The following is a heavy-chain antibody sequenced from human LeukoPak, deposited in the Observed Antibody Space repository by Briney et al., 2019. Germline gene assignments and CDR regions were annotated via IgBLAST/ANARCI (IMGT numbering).Heavy chain of an antibody. V-gene: IGHV3-9*01. CDR1: GFIFNNYA. D-gene: IGHD1-7*01. J-gene: IGHJ4*02. Sequence: GGPLRLSCAGSGFIFNNYAMHWVRQPPGKGLEWVSGISWNSGSIDYADSVKGRFTISRDNAKNSLYLQMNSLRAEDTAVYYCPRYNWNSAPFDYWGQGTLVTVSS. CDR3: PRYNWNSAPFDY. CDR2: ISWNSGSI.